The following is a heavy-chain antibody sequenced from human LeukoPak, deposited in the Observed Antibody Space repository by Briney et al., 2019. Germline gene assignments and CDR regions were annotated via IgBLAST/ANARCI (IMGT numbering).Heavy chain of an antibody. Sequence: GGSLRLSCQFSGFTFSSYAMIWVRQAPRKGLEWTSGISNDGFRTFYTDAVKGRFSISRDNSKNTLHLQMNSLRVEDTATYYCAKQKLAVIVSQGFDVWGQGARVTVSS. CDR3: AKQKLAVIVSQGFDV. V-gene: IGHV3-23*01. J-gene: IGHJ3*01. CDR1: GFTFSSYA. D-gene: IGHD2-15*01. CDR2: ISNDGFRT.